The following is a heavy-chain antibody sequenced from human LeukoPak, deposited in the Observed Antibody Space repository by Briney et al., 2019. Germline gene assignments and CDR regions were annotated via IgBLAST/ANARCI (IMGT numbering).Heavy chain of an antibody. CDR1: GYTFTGYY. CDR3: ARDRPKAYYYDSSGYAL. J-gene: IGHJ4*02. V-gene: IGHV1-2*02. Sequence: ASVKASCKASGYTFTGYYMHWVRQAPGQGLEWMGWINPNSGGTNYAQKFQGRVTMTRDTSISTAYMELSRLRSDDTAVYYCARDRPKAYYYDSSGYALWGQGTLVTVSS. D-gene: IGHD3-22*01. CDR2: INPNSGGT.